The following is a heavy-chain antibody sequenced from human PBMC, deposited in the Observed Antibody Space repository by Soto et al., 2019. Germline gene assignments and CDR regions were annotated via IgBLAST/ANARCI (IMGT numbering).Heavy chain of an antibody. V-gene: IGHV3-11*01. CDR2: ISSSGSTI. CDR3: ARPNRMVRGGIIGGAFDI. CDR1: GFTFSDYY. Sequence: QVQLVESGGGLVKPGGSLRLSCAASGFTFSDYYMSWIRQAPGKGLEWVSYISSSGSTIYYADSVKGRFTISRDNAKNSXXLQMNSLRAEDTAVYYCARPNRMVRGGIIGGAFDIWGQGTMVTVSS. D-gene: IGHD3-10*01. J-gene: IGHJ3*02.